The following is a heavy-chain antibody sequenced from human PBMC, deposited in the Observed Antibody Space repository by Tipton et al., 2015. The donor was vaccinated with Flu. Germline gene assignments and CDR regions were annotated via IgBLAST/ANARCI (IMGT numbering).Heavy chain of an antibody. Sequence: TLSLTCSVSGGSVGSPYCWGWVRQPPGKGLEWIGSIYYSGSTYYNPSLESRLTISVDSSKNQFSLTLYSVTAADTAFYYCARDQGFGGGLTYDYYALDVWDQGP. V-gene: IGHV4-31*03. J-gene: IGHJ6*02. CDR1: GGSVGSPYC. CDR2: IYYSGST. D-gene: IGHD3-10*01. CDR3: ARDQGFGGGLTYDYYALDV.